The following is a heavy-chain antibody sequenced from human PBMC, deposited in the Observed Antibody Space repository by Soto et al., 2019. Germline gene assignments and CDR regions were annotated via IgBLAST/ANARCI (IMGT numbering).Heavy chain of an antibody. CDR3: ASTPAGSGSYYEWDYFDY. CDR1: GGSISSSSYY. Sequence: SETLSLTCTVSGGSISSSSYYWGWIRQPPGKGLEWIGSIYYSGSTYYNPSLKSRVTISVDTSKNQFSLKLSTVTAADTAVYYCASTPAGSGSYYEWDYFDYWGQGTLVTVSS. CDR2: IYYSGST. V-gene: IGHV4-39*01. D-gene: IGHD1-26*01. J-gene: IGHJ4*02.